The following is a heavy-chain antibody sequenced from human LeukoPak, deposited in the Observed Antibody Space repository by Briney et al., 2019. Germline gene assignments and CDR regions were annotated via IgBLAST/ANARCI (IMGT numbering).Heavy chain of an antibody. Sequence: PSETLSLTCTVSGASISNFYWSWIRQPAGKGLEWIGRIYTDGSPRYNPSLKSRITMSIYTSKNQFSLKLTSVTAADTAVYYCARDRPPGSETYRLDYWGQGTLVTVSS. CDR1: GASISNFY. D-gene: IGHD3-10*01. CDR2: IYTDGSP. J-gene: IGHJ4*02. CDR3: ARDRPPGSETYRLDY. V-gene: IGHV4-4*07.